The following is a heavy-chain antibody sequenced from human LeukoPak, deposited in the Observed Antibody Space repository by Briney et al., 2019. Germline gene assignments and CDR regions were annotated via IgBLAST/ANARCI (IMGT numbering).Heavy chain of an antibody. V-gene: IGHV3-7*01. CDR2: IKEDGSEK. CDR1: GFTFSSYG. Sequence: GGTLRLSCAASGFTFSSYGMSWVRQAPGKGLEWVANIKEDGSEKYYVDSVKGRFTISRDNAKNSLYLQMNSLRAEDTAVYYCARDEYNWNVDAFDIWGQGTVVTVSS. D-gene: IGHD1-20*01. CDR3: ARDEYNWNVDAFDI. J-gene: IGHJ3*02.